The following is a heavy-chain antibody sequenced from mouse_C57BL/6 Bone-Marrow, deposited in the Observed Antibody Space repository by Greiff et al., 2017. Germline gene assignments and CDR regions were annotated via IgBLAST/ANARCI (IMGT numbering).Heavy chain of an antibody. J-gene: IGHJ1*03. CDR3: ARGYYYGSGLGYFAV. Sequence: EVQRVESGGDLVKPGGSLKLSCAASGFTFSSYGMSWVRQTPDKRLEWVATISSGGSYTYCPDSVKGRFTISRDNAKNTLYLQMSSLKSEDTAMYCSARGYYYGSGLGYFAVSGTETTLSVSS. V-gene: IGHV5-6*01. CDR1: GFTFSSYG. D-gene: IGHD1-1*01. CDR2: ISSGGSYT.